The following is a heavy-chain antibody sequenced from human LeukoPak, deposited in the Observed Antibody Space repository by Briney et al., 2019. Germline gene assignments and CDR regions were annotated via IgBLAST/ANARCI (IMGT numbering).Heavy chain of an antibody. J-gene: IGHJ3*02. Sequence: GGSLRLSCAASGFTFSDYGMNWVRQAPGKGLEWVSSISSSGSFIYYADSLKGRFTISRDNAKNSLYPQMSSLRAEDTAVYYCARDRDSSGYYDAFDIWGQGTMVTVSS. V-gene: IGHV3-21*01. CDR1: GFTFSDYG. CDR3: ARDRDSSGYYDAFDI. CDR2: ISSSGSFI. D-gene: IGHD3-22*01.